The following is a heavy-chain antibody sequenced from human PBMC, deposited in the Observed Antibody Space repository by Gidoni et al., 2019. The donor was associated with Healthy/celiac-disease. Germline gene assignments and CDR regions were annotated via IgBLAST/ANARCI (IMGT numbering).Heavy chain of an antibody. Sequence: EVQLVATGGGLVKPGGSRRLSGAASGSTFSRYSMTWVRQAPGPGLEWFSSISSSRSYIYYADSVKGRFTISRDNAKNSLYLQLNSLRAEDTAVYYCAIEGGWPNDGMDVWGQGTTVTVSS. V-gene: IGHV3-21*01. CDR3: AIEGGWPNDGMDV. D-gene: IGHD2-15*01. CDR1: GSTFSRYS. J-gene: IGHJ6*02. CDR2: ISSSRSYI.